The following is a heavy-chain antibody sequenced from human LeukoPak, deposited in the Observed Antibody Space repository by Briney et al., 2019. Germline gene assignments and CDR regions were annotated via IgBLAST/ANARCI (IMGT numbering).Heavy chain of an antibody. CDR3: AKDHTPYYYGSGSYSY. CDR2: ISWNSGSI. V-gene: IGHV3-9*01. D-gene: IGHD3-10*01. CDR1: GFTFDDYA. Sequence: GGSLRLSCAASGFTFDDYAMHWVRQAPGKGLEWVSGISWNSGSIGYADSVKGRFTISRDNAKNSLYLQMNSLRAEDTALYYCAKDHTPYYYGSGSYSYWGQGTLVTVSS. J-gene: IGHJ4*02.